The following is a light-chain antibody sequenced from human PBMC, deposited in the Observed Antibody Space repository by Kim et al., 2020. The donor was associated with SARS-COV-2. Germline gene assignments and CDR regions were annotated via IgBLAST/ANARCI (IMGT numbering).Light chain of an antibody. Sequence: DIQMTQSPPSLSASAGDRVTITCRASQSITTYVSWYQQKPGRAPQLLIYAASILQTGVPSRFSGSASGTDFTLTISSLQPEDFATYYCHQRYNAPYTFGQGTKLEI. V-gene: IGKV1-39*01. CDR3: HQRYNAPYT. CDR1: QSITTY. J-gene: IGKJ2*01. CDR2: AAS.